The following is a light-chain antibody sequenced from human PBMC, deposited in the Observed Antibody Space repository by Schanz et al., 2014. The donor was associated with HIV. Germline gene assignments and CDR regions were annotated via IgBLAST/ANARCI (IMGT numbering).Light chain of an antibody. V-gene: IGKV3-20*01. CDR3: QQYYTLSRT. CDR2: SAS. J-gene: IGKJ1*01. Sequence: EIVLTQSPGTLSLSPGERATLSCRASQSVGSNYLAWYQQKPGQSPRLLIYSASSRATGIPDRFSGSGSGTDFTLTISRLEPEDFAVYYCQQYYTLSRTFGPGTKVE. CDR1: QSVGSNY.